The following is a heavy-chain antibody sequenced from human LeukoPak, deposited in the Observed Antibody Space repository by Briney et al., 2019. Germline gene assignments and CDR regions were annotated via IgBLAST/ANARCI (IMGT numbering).Heavy chain of an antibody. J-gene: IGHJ3*02. CDR2: IYYSEST. CDR1: GGSISSSSYY. D-gene: IGHD6-13*01. Sequence: PSETLSLTCTVSGGSISSSSYYWGWIRQPPGKGLEWIGSIYYSESTSYNPSLKSRVTISVDASKNQFSLKLSSVTAADTAVYYCARSNSSSWLDAFDMWGQGTMVTVSS. V-gene: IGHV4-39*01. CDR3: ARSNSSSWLDAFDM.